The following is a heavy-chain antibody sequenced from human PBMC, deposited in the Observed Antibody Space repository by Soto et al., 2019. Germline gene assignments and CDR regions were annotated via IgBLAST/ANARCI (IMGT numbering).Heavy chain of an antibody. J-gene: IGHJ4*02. CDR1: GYTFTSYG. D-gene: IGHD3-22*01. V-gene: IGHV1-18*01. CDR3: ARDIDYYDSSGYYVPLDY. CDR2: ISAYNGNT. Sequence: ASVKVSCKASGYTFTSYGISWVRQAPGQGLEWMGWISAYNGNTNYAQKLQGRVTMTTDTSTSTAYMELRSLRSDDTAVYYCARDIDYYDSSGYYVPLDYWGQGTLVTSPQ.